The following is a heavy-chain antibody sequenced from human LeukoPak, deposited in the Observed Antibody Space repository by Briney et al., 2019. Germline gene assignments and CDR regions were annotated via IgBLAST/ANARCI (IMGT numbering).Heavy chain of an antibody. CDR2: INPNNGGT. CDR3: AGEDNSSGYRPFDI. CDR1: GYTFTGYY. J-gene: IGHJ3*02. V-gene: IGHV1-2*06. D-gene: IGHD3-22*01. Sequence: ASVKVSCKASGYTFTGYYIHWVRQAPGQGLEWLGRINPNNGGTNYAQKFQGRVTMTRDMSMSTAYMELSRLRSDDTAVYYCAGEDNSSGYRPFDIWGQGTMVTVPS.